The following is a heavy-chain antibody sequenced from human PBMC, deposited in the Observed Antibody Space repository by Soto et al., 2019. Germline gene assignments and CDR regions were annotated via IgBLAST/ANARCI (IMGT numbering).Heavy chain of an antibody. Sequence: QVQLVQSGAEVKKPGASVKVSCKASGYTFTSYYMHWVRQAPGQGLEWMGIINPSGGSTSYAQKFRGRVTRXXDXSXXTVYMELSSLRSEDTAVYYCARGPMYRSGWYHFDYWGQGTLVTVSS. V-gene: IGHV1-46*01. J-gene: IGHJ4*02. CDR1: GYTFTSYY. CDR2: INPSGGST. CDR3: ARGPMYRSGWYHFDY. D-gene: IGHD6-19*01.